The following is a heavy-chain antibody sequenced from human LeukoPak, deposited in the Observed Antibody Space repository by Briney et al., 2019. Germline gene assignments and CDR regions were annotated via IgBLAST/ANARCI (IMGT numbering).Heavy chain of an antibody. D-gene: IGHD6-13*01. CDR1: GYTFTGYY. V-gene: IGHV1-2*02. Sequence: GASVKVSCKASGYTFTGYYMHWVRQAPGQGLEWMGWINPNSGGTNYAQKFQGRVTMTRDTSISTAYMVLGRLRSDDTAVYYCASFGSWTLNWFDPWGQGTLVTVSS. CDR3: ASFGSWTLNWFDP. CDR2: INPNSGGT. J-gene: IGHJ5*02.